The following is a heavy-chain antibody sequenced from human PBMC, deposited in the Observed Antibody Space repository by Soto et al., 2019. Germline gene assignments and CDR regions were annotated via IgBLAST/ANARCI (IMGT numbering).Heavy chain of an antibody. D-gene: IGHD3-3*01. CDR2: ISGSGGST. V-gene: IGHV3-23*01. J-gene: IGHJ6*02. CDR3: ARDNPPYDFWTPHKVESYGMDV. Sequence: PGGSLRLSCAASGFTFSSYAMRWGRQAPEKGPEWVSYISGSGGSTYYADSVKGRFTISRDNAKNSLYLQMNSLRAEDTAVYYCARDNPPYDFWTPHKVESYGMDVWGQGTPVPVSS. CDR1: GFTFSSYA.